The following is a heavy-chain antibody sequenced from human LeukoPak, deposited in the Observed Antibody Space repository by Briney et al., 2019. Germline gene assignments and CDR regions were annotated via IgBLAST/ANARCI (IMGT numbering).Heavy chain of an antibody. V-gene: IGHV3-33*08. CDR3: ARTPGGDYEDY. J-gene: IGHJ4*02. Sequence: GRSLRLSCAASGFTFSSYGMHWVRQAPGKGLEWVAVIWYGGSNKYYADSVKGRFTISRDNSKNTLYLQMNSLRAEDTAVYYCARTPGGDYEDYWGQGILVTVSS. CDR2: IWYGGSNK. CDR1: GFTFSSYG. D-gene: IGHD4-17*01.